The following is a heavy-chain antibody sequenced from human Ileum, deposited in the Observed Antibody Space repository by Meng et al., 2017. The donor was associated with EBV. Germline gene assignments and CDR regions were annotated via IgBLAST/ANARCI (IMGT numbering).Heavy chain of an antibody. J-gene: IGHJ4*02. Sequence: QVQLQESGPGLVKPSGTLSLTCAVSGASITESNSWSWVRQPPGKGLEWIGEIYHSGGTNYNPSLKSRVTISVDKSKNQISLKLNSVTAADTAVYYCARWAFIYSYGFDHWGQGTLVTVSS. CDR1: GASITESNS. CDR3: ARWAFIYSYGFDH. CDR2: IYHSGGT. V-gene: IGHV4-4*02. D-gene: IGHD5-18*01.